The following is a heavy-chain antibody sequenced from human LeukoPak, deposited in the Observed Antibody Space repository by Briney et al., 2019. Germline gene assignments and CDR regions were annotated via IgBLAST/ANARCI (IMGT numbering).Heavy chain of an antibody. D-gene: IGHD6-19*01. Sequence: ASVKVSCKASGYTFTSYDINWVRQATGQGLEWMGWMNPNSGNTGYAQKFQGRVTITRNTSISTAYMELSSLRSEDTAVYYCARGHSSGWAYYYYYYMDVWGQGTTVTVSS. CDR2: MNPNSGNT. CDR1: GYTFTSYD. J-gene: IGHJ6*03. CDR3: ARGHSSGWAYYYYYYMDV. V-gene: IGHV1-8*03.